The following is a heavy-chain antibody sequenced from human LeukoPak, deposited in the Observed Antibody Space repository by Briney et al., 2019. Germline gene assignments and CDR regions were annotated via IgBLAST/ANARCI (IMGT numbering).Heavy chain of an antibody. D-gene: IGHD2-15*01. Sequence: PSETLSLTCTVSSGSISTYYWSWIRQPPGKGLEWIGFIYYSGNTNYNPSLESRITTSRDTSKNQFSLKLSSMTAADTAVYYCVRASVESGGAFDIWGQGTMVTVSS. J-gene: IGHJ3*02. CDR2: IYYSGNT. CDR3: VRASVESGGAFDI. V-gene: IGHV4-59*01. CDR1: SGSISTYY.